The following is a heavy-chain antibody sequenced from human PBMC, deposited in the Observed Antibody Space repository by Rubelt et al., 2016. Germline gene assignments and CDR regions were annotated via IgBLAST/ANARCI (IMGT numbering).Heavy chain of an antibody. CDR3: ATPPGVGKY. CDR2: IIPIFGTA. Sequence: QVQLVQSGAEVKKPGASVKVSCKASGYTFTSYGISWVRQAPGQGLEWMGGIIPIFGTANYARNFQGRVTITADESTSTAYMELSSLRSEDTAVYYCATPPGVGKYWGQGTLVTVSS. V-gene: IGHV1-69*13. J-gene: IGHJ4*02. CDR1: GYTFTSYG. D-gene: IGHD2-8*01.